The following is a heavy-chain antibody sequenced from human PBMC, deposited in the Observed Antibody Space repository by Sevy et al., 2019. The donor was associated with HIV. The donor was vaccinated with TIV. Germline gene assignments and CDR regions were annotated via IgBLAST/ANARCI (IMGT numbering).Heavy chain of an antibody. CDR3: ARGRYYDFWSGYYNYYYGMDV. Sequence: ASVKVSCKASGYTFTSYDINWVRQATGQGLEWMGWMNPNSGNTGYAQKFQGRVTMTRNTSISTAYMELSSLRSEDTAVYYCARGRYYDFWSGYYNYYYGMDVWGQGTTVTVS. D-gene: IGHD3-3*01. V-gene: IGHV1-8*01. CDR2: MNPNSGNT. CDR1: GYTFTSYD. J-gene: IGHJ6*02.